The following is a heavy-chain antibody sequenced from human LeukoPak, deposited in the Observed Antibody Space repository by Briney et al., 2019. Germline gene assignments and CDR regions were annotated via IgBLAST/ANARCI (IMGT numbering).Heavy chain of an antibody. CDR3: ARVRNDYVWGSYRYTYYFDY. V-gene: IGHV1-18*01. J-gene: IGHJ4*02. CDR2: ISAYNGNT. Sequence: GASVKVSCKASGYTFTSHGISWVRQAPGQGLEWMGWISAYNGNTNYAQKLQGRVTMTTDTSTSTAYMELRSLRSDDTAVYYCARVRNDYVWGSYRYTYYFDYWGQGTMVTVSS. CDR1: GYTFTSHG. D-gene: IGHD3-16*02.